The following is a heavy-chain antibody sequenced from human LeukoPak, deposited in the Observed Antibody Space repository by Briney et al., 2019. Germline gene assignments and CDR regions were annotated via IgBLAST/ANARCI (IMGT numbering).Heavy chain of an antibody. Sequence: PVKVSCKASGGTFSSYAISWVRQAPGQGLEWMGGIIPIFGTANYAQKFQGRVTITTDESTSTAYMELSSLRSEDTAVYYCTRGGWNFYYFDYWGQGTLVTVSS. D-gene: IGHD1-7*01. CDR1: GGTFSSYA. CDR2: IIPIFGTA. V-gene: IGHV1-69*05. CDR3: TRGGWNFYYFDY. J-gene: IGHJ4*02.